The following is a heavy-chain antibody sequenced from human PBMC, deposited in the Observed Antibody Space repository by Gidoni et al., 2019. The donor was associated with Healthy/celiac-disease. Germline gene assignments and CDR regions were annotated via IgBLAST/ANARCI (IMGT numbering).Heavy chain of an antibody. CDR3: ATDLGGRAPFDS. CDR2: FDPEEGET. CDR1: GYTLTELS. J-gene: IGHJ4*02. D-gene: IGHD3-16*01. Sequence: QVQLVQSGAEVKKPGASVKVSCKVSGYTLTELSMHWVRQAPGKGLEWMGGFDPEEGETIYAQNSQGRAPWTKNKSTTQASMGLSSLGSEDTPGNSWATDLGGRAPFDSWGKETLFTVPS. V-gene: IGHV1-24*01.